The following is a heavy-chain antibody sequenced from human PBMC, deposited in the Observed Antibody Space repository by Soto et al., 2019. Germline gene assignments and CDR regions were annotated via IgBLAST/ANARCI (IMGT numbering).Heavy chain of an antibody. Sequence: ESGGGVVQPGRSLRLSCAASGFTFSSYGMHWVRQAPGKGLEWVAVISYDGSNKYYADSVKGRFTISRDNSKNTLYLQMNSLRAEDTAVYYCAKSSPGGSGWYYFDYWGQGTLVTVSS. CDR2: ISYDGSNK. J-gene: IGHJ4*02. CDR1: GFTFSSYG. CDR3: AKSSPGGSGWYYFDY. D-gene: IGHD6-19*01. V-gene: IGHV3-30*18.